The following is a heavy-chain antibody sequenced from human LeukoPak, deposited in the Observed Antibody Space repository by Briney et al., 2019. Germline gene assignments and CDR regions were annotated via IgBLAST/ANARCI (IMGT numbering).Heavy chain of an antibody. CDR2: ISDSGST. J-gene: IGHJ4*02. V-gene: IGHV4-38-2*02. CDR3: ARYAQLTSFYYFDY. D-gene: IGHD2-2*01. CDR1: GGSISSGHY. Sequence: SETLSLTCTVSGGSISSGHYWAWIRQSPGKGLEWIGIISDSGSTSYNPSLKSRVTISVDTSRNQFSLRLSSVTAADRAVYYCARYAQLTSFYYFDYWGQGTLVTVSS.